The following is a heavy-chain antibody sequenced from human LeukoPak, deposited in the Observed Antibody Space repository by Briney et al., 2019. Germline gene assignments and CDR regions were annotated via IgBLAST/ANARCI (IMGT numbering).Heavy chain of an antibody. CDR1: GFTSSDYT. CDR3: ARDRYCVSTNCPYDC. Sequence: GGSLRLSCAASGFTSSDYTMNWVRQFPGKGLEWVSGISVSDDSTYYADSVKGRFTISRDTSNNMLYLQMISLRPEDTAVYYCARDRYCVSTNCPYDCRGQGTPVTVSS. V-gene: IGHV3-23*01. CDR2: ISVSDDST. J-gene: IGHJ4*02. D-gene: IGHD2-2*01.